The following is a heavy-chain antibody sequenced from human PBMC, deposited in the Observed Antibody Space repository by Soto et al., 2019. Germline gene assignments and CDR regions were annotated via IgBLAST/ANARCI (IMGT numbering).Heavy chain of an antibody. Sequence: QITLKESGPPLVRPAQTLTPTCAFSGFSLTTTHMGVAWIRQPPGKALEWLALIYWDDDKRYSPSLKNRLAISKDPSRNRVVLTITNMNPEDTGTYFCAHAGDYDLLSFDHWGPGTLVTVSS. J-gene: IGHJ4*02. CDR3: AHAGDYDLLSFDH. V-gene: IGHV2-5*02. D-gene: IGHD4-17*01. CDR2: IYWDDDK. CDR1: GFSLTTTHMG.